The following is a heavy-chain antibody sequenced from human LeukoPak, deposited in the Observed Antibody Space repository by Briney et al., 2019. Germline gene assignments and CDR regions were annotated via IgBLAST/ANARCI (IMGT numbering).Heavy chain of an antibody. D-gene: IGHD6-13*01. Sequence: PSETLSLTCTVSGDSISNYYWSWIRQPPGKGLGWIGYIYYSGSTNYNPSLKSRVTISVDTSKNQFSLKLSSVTAADTAVYYCAAGLPDAFDIWGQGTMVTVSS. V-gene: IGHV4-59*08. CDR3: AAGLPDAFDI. J-gene: IGHJ3*02. CDR2: IYYSGST. CDR1: GDSISNYY.